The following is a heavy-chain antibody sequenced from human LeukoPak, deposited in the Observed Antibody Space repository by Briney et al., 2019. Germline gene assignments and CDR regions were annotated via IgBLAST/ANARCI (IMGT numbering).Heavy chain of an antibody. J-gene: IGHJ6*03. CDR2: IYYSGST. V-gene: IGHV4-59*01. Sequence: SETLSLTCTVSGGSISNYCWSWIRQPPGKGLEWIGYIYYSGSTNYNPSLKSRVTISVETSKNQFSLKLSSVTAADTAVYYCTRGYYYYYMDVWGKGTTVTVSS. CDR1: GGSISNYC. CDR3: TRGYYYYYMDV.